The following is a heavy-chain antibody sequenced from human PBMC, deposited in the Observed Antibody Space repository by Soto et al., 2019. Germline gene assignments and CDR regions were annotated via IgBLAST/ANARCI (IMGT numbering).Heavy chain of an antibody. D-gene: IGHD3-22*01. J-gene: IGHJ4*02. CDR3: ARGRYYDSSGYPYYFDY. Sequence: SVKVSCKASGGTFSSYAISWVRQAPGQGLEWMGGIIPIFGTANYAQKFQGRVTITADESTSTAYMELSSLRSEDTAVYYCARGRYYDSSGYPYYFDYWGQGTLVTVSS. CDR1: GGTFSSYA. V-gene: IGHV1-69*13. CDR2: IIPIFGTA.